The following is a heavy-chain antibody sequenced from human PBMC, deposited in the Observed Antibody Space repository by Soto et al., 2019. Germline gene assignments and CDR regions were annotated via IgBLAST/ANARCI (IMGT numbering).Heavy chain of an antibody. D-gene: IGHD3-22*01. Sequence: EVQLVESGGALVQPGGSLRLSCAASGFTFSSYWMHWVRQAPGKGLVWVSRIKSDGSGAIYADSVKGRFTVSRDNAKSTLYLLMNSLSPEDTAVYYCARGDGDYHDGNGYLGRHWGQGPRVTVSS. CDR3: ARGDGDYHDGNGYLGRH. V-gene: IGHV3-74*01. J-gene: IGHJ4*02. CDR1: GFTFSSYW. CDR2: IKSDGSGA.